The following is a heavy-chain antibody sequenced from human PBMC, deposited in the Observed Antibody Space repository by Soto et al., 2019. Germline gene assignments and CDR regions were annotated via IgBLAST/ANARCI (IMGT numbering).Heavy chain of an antibody. Sequence: HGESLKISCKGSGYSFTSYWIGWVRQMPGKGLEWMGIIYPGDSDTRYSPSFQGQVTISADKSISTAYLQWSSLKASDTAMYYCARPKYYYGSGPNWFDPWGQGTLVTVSS. J-gene: IGHJ5*02. CDR2: IYPGDSDT. D-gene: IGHD3-10*01. CDR1: GYSFTSYW. CDR3: ARPKYYYGSGPNWFDP. V-gene: IGHV5-51*01.